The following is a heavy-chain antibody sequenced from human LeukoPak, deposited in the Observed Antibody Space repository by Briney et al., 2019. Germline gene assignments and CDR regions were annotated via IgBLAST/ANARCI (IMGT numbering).Heavy chain of an antibody. CDR2: ISASAGSS. Sequence: GSLRLSCAASGFTFRSYAMSWGRQAPGKGLEWVSAISASAGSSYYADSVKGRFTISRDNSKNTLYLRMNSLRAEDTAVYYCAKDRNIRSLEWSFDYWGQGTLVTVSS. D-gene: IGHD3-3*01. J-gene: IGHJ4*02. V-gene: IGHV3-23*01. CDR1: GFTFRSYA. CDR3: AKDRNIRSLEWSFDY.